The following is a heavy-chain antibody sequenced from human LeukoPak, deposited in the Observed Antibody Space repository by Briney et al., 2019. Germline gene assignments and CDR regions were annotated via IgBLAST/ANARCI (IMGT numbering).Heavy chain of an antibody. J-gene: IGHJ4*02. Sequence: PGGSLRLSCAASGFTFSTYAMIWVRQGPDKGLEWISAISGAGDDTYYADSVKGRFTISRDNSKNTVHVQMSSLRAEDTAVYYCAKLSGTFGTTSRVLDSWGQGILVTVSS. D-gene: IGHD1-1*01. CDR2: ISGAGDDT. CDR3: AKLSGTFGTTSRVLDS. V-gene: IGHV3-23*01. CDR1: GFTFSTYA.